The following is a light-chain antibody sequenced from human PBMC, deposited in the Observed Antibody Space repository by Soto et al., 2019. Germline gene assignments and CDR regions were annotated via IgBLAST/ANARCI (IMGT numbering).Light chain of an antibody. CDR3: CSYAGSSTFEV. CDR1: SSDVGSYNL. CDR2: EGS. Sequence: QSALTQPASVSGSPGQSITISCTGTSSDVGSYNLVSWYQQHPGKAPKLMIYEGSKRPSGVSNRFSGSKSGNTASLTISGLQAEDEADYYCCSYAGSSTFEVFGGGTMLTVL. J-gene: IGLJ3*02. V-gene: IGLV2-23*03.